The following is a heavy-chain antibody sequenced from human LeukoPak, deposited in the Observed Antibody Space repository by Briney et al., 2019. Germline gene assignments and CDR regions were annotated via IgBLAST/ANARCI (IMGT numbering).Heavy chain of an antibody. CDR2: INHCGST. CDR1: GGSFRGYY. D-gene: IGHD5-24*01. V-gene: IGHV4-34*01. Sequence: SETLTLTCAVYGGSFRGYYWSWLRQPPGKGLEWIGEINHCGSTNYNPSLKSRVTISVDTSKNQFSLKLSSVTAADTAVYYCARRGWLHFDYWGQGTLVTVSS. CDR3: ARRGWLHFDY. J-gene: IGHJ4*02.